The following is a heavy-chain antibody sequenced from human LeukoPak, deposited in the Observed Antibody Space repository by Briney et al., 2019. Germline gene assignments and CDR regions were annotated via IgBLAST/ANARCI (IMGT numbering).Heavy chain of an antibody. J-gene: IGHJ3*02. V-gene: IGHV3-66*01. CDR1: GFTVSSNY. CDR3: AKVPREWLVNAFDI. CDR2: IYRGGSK. Sequence: GGSLRLSCAASGFTVSSNYMNWVRQAPGKGLEWVSVIYRGGSKYYADYVRGRCTVSSGNDKNNLYLQMNSLRAEDTAVYYCAKVPREWLVNAFDIWGQGTRVTVSS. D-gene: IGHD6-19*01.